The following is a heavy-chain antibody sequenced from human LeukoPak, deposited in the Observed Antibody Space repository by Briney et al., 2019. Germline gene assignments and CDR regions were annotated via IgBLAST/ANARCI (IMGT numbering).Heavy chain of an antibody. CDR2: IYYSGSA. CDR3: ARGAVMTATHNWFDP. V-gene: IGHV4-59*01. D-gene: IGHD2-21*02. Sequence: SETLSLTCTVSGGSISSYYWSWIRQPPGKGLEWIGYIYYSGSANYNPSLKSRVTISVDTSKNQFSLKLSSVTAADTAVYYCARGAVMTATHNWFDPWGQGTLVTVSS. J-gene: IGHJ5*02. CDR1: GGSISSYY.